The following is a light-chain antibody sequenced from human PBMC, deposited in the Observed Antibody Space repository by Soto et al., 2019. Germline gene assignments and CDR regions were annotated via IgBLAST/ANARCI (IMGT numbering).Light chain of an antibody. CDR3: SSYTSTNSGV. Sequence: QSALTQSASVSGSPGQSITISCTGTSSDVGGYNYVSWYQHHPGKAPKLIIYDVSNRPSGVSTRFSGSKSGNTASLTISGLQAEDEADYSCSSYTSTNSGVFGGGTQLTVL. J-gene: IGLJ3*02. CDR2: DVS. V-gene: IGLV2-14*03. CDR1: SSDVGGYNY.